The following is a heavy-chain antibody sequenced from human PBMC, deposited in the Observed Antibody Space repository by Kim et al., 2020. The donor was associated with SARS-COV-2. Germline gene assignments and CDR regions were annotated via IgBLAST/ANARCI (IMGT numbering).Heavy chain of an antibody. CDR2: INHSGST. Sequence: SETLSLTCAVYGGSFSGYYWSWIRQPPGKGLEWIGEINHSGSTNYNPSLKSRVTISVDTSKNQFSLKLSSVTAADTAVYYCATRPSGSYYVWGQGTLVTVSS. CDR1: GGSFSGYY. D-gene: IGHD1-26*01. CDR3: ATRPSGSYYV. V-gene: IGHV4-34*01. J-gene: IGHJ4*02.